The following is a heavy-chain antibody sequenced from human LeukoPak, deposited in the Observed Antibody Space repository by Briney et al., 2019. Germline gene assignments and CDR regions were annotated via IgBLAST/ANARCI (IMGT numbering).Heavy chain of an antibody. CDR1: GDSVSSTSAS. V-gene: IGHV6-1*01. CDR2: TYYRSKWYS. J-gene: IGHJ3*02. Sequence: SQTFSLTCAISGDSVSSTSASWGWIRQSPSRGPEWLGRTYYRSKWYSDYAVSVKSRITINPDTSKNQFSLQLNSVTPEDTAVYYCARARIAVAGLSAFDIWGQGTKVTVSS. CDR3: ARARIAVAGLSAFDI. D-gene: IGHD6-19*01.